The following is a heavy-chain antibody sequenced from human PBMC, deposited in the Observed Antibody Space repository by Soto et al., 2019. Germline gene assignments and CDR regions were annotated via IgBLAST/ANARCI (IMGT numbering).Heavy chain of an antibody. V-gene: IGHV1-46*01. CDR3: ARSGGGVIDY. D-gene: IGHD2-8*02. J-gene: IGHJ4*02. CDR1: GYTFTNYY. Sequence: GASVKVSFKASGYTFTNYYIHWVRQAPGQGLEWMGIINPSSGGTTNAQKFQDGVTMTRDTSTNTVYMELSSLRSEDTAIYFCARSGGGVIDYWGQGTLVTVSS. CDR2: INPSSGGT.